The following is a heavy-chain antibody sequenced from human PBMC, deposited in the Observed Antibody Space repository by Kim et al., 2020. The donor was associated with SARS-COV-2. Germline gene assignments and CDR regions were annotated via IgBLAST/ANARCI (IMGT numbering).Heavy chain of an antibody. V-gene: IGHV5-10-1*01. J-gene: IGHJ5*02. Sequence: YSPSFQGHVTISADKSISTAYLQWSSLKASDTAMYYCAREYSSSWYWFDPWGQGTLVTVSS. CDR3: AREYSSSWYWFDP. D-gene: IGHD6-13*01.